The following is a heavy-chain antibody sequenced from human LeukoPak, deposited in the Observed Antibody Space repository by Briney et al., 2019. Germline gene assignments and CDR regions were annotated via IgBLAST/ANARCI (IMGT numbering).Heavy chain of an antibody. CDR3: ARGLGLVPIDY. CDR2: IYYSGST. Sequence: PSETLSLTCTVSGGSISSYYWSWIRQPPGKGLEWIGYIYYSGSTNYNPSLKSRVTISVDTSKNQFSLKLSSVTAADTAVYYCARGLGLVPIDYWGQGTRVTVSS. D-gene: IGHD3/OR15-3a*01. CDR1: GGSISSYY. J-gene: IGHJ4*02. V-gene: IGHV4-59*01.